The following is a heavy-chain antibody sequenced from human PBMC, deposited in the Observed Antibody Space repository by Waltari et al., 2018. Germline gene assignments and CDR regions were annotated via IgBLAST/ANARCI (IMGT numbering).Heavy chain of an antibody. CDR2: INHSGST. Sequence: QVQLQQWGAGLLKPSETLSLTCAVYGGSFSGYYWSWIRQPPGKGLEWIGEINHSGSTNYNPSLKGRVTISVDTSKNQFSLKLSSVTAADTAVYYCARGRDVWGSYRSPYYMDVWGKGTTVTISS. J-gene: IGHJ6*03. V-gene: IGHV4-34*01. CDR1: GGSFSGYY. D-gene: IGHD3-16*02. CDR3: ARGRDVWGSYRSPYYMDV.